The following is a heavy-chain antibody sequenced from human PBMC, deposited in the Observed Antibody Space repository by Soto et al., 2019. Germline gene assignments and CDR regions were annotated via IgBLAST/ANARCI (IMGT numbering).Heavy chain of an antibody. CDR2: ISDSGGTS. CDR3: AKRPRALLTFDY. D-gene: IGHD1-26*01. J-gene: IGHJ4*02. CDR1: EFIFSNYV. V-gene: IGHV3-23*01. Sequence: GGSLRLSCAASEFIFSNYVMSWVRQAPGKGLEWVSSISDSGGTSYYADSVKGRFTISRDNSKNTLYLQMNSLRAEDTAIYYCAKRPRALLTFDYWGQGTLVTVSS.